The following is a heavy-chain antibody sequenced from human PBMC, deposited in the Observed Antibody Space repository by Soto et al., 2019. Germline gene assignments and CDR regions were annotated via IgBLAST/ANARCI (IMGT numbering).Heavy chain of an antibody. Sequence: QVQLVQSGAEVKKPGASVKVSCKVSGYTLTELSMHWVRQAPGKGLEWMGGFDPEDGETMYAQKFQGRVTMTEDTSTDTAYMELNSLGSEDTAVYYCATLSNEFWSGPNNWFDPWGQGTLVTVSS. J-gene: IGHJ5*02. CDR2: FDPEDGET. V-gene: IGHV1-24*01. CDR1: GYTLTELS. D-gene: IGHD3-3*01. CDR3: ATLSNEFWSGPNNWFDP.